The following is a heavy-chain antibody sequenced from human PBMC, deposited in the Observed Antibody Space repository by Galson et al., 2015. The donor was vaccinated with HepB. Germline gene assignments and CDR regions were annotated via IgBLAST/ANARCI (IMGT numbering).Heavy chain of an antibody. V-gene: IGHV3-33*01. CDR1: GFAFRNFG. Sequence: SLRLSCAASGFAFRNFGMHWVRQAPGKGLEWVAVIWYDDGDKKVYADSVKGRFTISRDNSKNNLYLEMSSLRVEDTAVYYCTRGPRIQLERMDYWGQGTLVTVSS. CDR2: IWYDDGDKK. J-gene: IGHJ4*02. D-gene: IGHD1-1*01. CDR3: TRGPRIQLERMDY.